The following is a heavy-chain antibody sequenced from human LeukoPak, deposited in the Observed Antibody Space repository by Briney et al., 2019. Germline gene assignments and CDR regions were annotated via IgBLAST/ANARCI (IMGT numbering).Heavy chain of an antibody. V-gene: IGHV3-7*01. CDR3: ARDGGRLNY. CDR1: GFTFSSYW. Sequence: GGSLRLSCAASGFTFSSYWMSWVRQAPGKGLEWVANIKQDGSEKNYVDSVKGRFTISRDNAKNSLFLQMNSLRPEDTAVYYCARDGGRLNYWGQGTLVTVSS. CDR2: IKQDGSEK. J-gene: IGHJ4*02. D-gene: IGHD4-23*01.